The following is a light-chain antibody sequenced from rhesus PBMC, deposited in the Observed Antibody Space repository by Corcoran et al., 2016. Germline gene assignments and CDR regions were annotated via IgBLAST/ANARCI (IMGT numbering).Light chain of an antibody. CDR2: GAS. Sequence: QVILTQSPATLSLSPGERATLSCRASQSVSSYLAWYQQKPGQAPRLLINGASSRATGLPERFSGSGSGTDCTLTISSLELEDVGVYHCYQHSSGYSFGQGTKVEIK. CDR3: YQHSSGYS. J-gene: IGKJ2*01. V-gene: IGKV3-10*01. CDR1: QSVSSY.